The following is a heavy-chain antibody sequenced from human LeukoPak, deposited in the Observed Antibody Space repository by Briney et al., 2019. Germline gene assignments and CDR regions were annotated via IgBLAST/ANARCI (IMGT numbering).Heavy chain of an antibody. V-gene: IGHV3-48*04. D-gene: IGHD5-18*01. J-gene: IGHJ4*02. CDR2: ISSSSSTI. Sequence: GGSLRLSCAASGFTFSSYSMNWVRQAPGKGLEWVSYISSSSSTIYYADSVKGRFTVSRDNAKNSLYLQMNSLRAEDTAVYYWARDGYSYGSRRTTGRWGQGTLVTVSS. CDR3: ARDGYSYGSRRTTGR. CDR1: GFTFSSYS.